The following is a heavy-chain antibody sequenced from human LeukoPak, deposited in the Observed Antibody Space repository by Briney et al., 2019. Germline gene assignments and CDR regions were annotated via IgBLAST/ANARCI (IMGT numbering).Heavy chain of an antibody. V-gene: IGHV4-59*01. J-gene: IGHJ1*01. D-gene: IGHD6-6*01. Sequence: PSETLSLTCTVSGGSISSYYWSWIRQPPGKGLEWIGYIYYSGSTNYNPSLQSRVTISVDTSKNQFSLNLNSVTAADTAVYYCARGGAARLHFQNWGQGTLVTVSS. CDR2: IYYSGST. CDR3: ARGGAARLHFQN. CDR1: GGSISSYY.